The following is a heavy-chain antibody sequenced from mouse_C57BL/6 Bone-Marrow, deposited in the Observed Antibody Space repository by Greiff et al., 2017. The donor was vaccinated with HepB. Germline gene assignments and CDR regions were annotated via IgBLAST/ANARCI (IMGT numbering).Heavy chain of an antibody. CDR1: GYSITSGYY. CDR2: ISYDGSN. Sequence: EVKLLESGPGLVKPSQSLSLTCSVTGYSITSGYYWNWIRQFPGNNLEWMGYISYDGSNNYNPSLKNRISITRDTSKNQFFLKLNSVTTEDTATYYCARGDYYGSSFWFAYWGQGTLVTVSA. J-gene: IGHJ3*01. D-gene: IGHD1-1*01. CDR3: ARGDYYGSSFWFAY. V-gene: IGHV3-6*01.